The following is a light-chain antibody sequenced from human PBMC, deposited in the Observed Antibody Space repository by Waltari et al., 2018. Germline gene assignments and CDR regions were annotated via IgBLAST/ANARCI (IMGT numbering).Light chain of an antibody. Sequence: DIQMTQSPSSVSAFVGVRVTITCRASQSISNWLAWYQQKPGKAPKLLIYTTSTLQSGVPSRFSGSGSGTDFTLTISSLQPEDFATYYCQQSYSSPRTFGQGTKVEIK. V-gene: IGKV1-12*01. CDR3: QQSYSSPRT. J-gene: IGKJ1*01. CDR1: QSISNW. CDR2: TTS.